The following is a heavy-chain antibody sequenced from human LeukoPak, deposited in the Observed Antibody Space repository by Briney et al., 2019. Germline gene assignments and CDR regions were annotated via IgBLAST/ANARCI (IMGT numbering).Heavy chain of an antibody. V-gene: IGHV3-23*01. CDR2: ITRSGST. Sequence: AGGSLRLSRAASGFTFSSYAMSWVRQAPGKGLEWVSVITRSGSTYYADSVKGRFTISRDNSKNTLYLQMNSLRAEDTAVYSCAKDAVAPGSGGDFFDYWGQGTLVTVSS. CDR1: GFTFSSYA. J-gene: IGHJ4*02. CDR3: AKDAVAPGSGGDFFDY. D-gene: IGHD3-10*01.